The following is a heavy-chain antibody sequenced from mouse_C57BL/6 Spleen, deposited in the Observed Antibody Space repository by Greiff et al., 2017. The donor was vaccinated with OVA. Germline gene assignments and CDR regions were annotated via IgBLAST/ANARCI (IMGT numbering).Heavy chain of an antibody. Sequence: EVKLMESGGGLVKPGGSLKLSCAASGFTFSDYGMHWVRQAPEKGLEWVAYISSGSSTIYYADTVKGRFTISRDNAKNTLFLQMTSLRSEDTAMYYCARGTTVRGYYFDYWGQGTTLTVSS. D-gene: IGHD1-1*01. CDR3: ARGTTVRGYYFDY. CDR1: GFTFSDYG. V-gene: IGHV5-17*01. CDR2: ISSGSSTI. J-gene: IGHJ2*01.